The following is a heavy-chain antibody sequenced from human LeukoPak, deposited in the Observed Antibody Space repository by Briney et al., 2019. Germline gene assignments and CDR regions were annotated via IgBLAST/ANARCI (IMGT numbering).Heavy chain of an antibody. J-gene: IGHJ4*02. CDR3: ARVYGSGWSTFDY. V-gene: IGHV3-48*02. D-gene: IGHD6-19*01. CDR2: ISTSSSTI. CDR1: GFTFRSYS. Sequence: PGGSLRLSCAASGFTFRSYSMNWVRQAPGKGLEWVSHISTSSSTIYYADSVKGRFTISRDNAKNSLYLQMNSLRDEDTAVYYCARVYGSGWSTFDYWGQGTLVTVSS.